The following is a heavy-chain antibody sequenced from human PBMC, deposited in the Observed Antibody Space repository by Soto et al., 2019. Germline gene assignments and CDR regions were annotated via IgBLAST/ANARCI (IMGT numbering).Heavy chain of an antibody. D-gene: IGHD2-8*01. V-gene: IGHV3-72*01. J-gene: IGHJ3*02. CDR1: GFTFSDHY. Sequence: EVQLVESGGGLVQPGGSLRLSCAASGFTFSDHYMDWVRQAPGKGLEWVGRIRNKANSYSTQYAASVKGRFTISRDDSNTSLSPQMHSLKTDDTAVYYCTRVRIYADDSGRPFDIWGQGTVVTVPS. CDR2: IRNKANSYST. CDR3: TRVRIYADDSGRPFDI.